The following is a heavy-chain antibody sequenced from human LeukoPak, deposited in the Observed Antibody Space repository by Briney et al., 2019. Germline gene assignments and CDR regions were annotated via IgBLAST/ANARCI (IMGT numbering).Heavy chain of an antibody. Sequence: NPSQTLSLTCTVSGXSISSGDYYWSWIRQPPGKGLEWIGYIYYSGSTYYNPSLKSRVTISVDTSKNQFSLKLSSVTAADTAVYYCALYITMVRGVINWFDPWGQGTLVTVSS. J-gene: IGHJ5*02. D-gene: IGHD3-10*01. CDR1: GXSISSGDYY. CDR2: IYYSGST. CDR3: ALYITMVRGVINWFDP. V-gene: IGHV4-30-4*01.